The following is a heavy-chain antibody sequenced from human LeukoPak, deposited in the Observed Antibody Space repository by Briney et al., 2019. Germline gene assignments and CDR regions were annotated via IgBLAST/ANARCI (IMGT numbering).Heavy chain of an antibody. V-gene: IGHV3-38-3*01. CDR1: GFTVSSNE. D-gene: IGHD1-26*01. Sequence: PGGSLRLSCAASGFTVSSNEMSWVRQAPGKGLEWVSSISGGSTYYADSRKGRFTISRDNSKNTLHLQMNSLRAEDTAVYYCAKDHLRPLIVGVPTSLDAFDIWGQGTMVTVSS. CDR3: AKDHLRPLIVGVPTSLDAFDI. J-gene: IGHJ3*02. CDR2: ISGGST.